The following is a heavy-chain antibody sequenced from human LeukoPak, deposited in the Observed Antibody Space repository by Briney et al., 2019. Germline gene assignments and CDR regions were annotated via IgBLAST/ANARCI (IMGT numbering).Heavy chain of an antibody. CDR3: AKEDLYTGMDV. J-gene: IGHJ6*04. D-gene: IGHD4-11*01. Sequence: GGSLRLSCAASGFTFSGYAMSWVRQAPGKGLKWVSAISDSGGFTYYGDSVKGRFTISRDNSKNRVYLRMNSLRAEDTAVYYCAKEDLYTGMDVWGKGTTVTVSS. CDR2: ISDSGGFT. CDR1: GFTFSGYA. V-gene: IGHV3-23*01.